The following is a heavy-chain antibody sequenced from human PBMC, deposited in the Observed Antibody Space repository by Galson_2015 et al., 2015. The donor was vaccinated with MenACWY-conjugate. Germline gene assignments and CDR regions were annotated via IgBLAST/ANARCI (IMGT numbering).Heavy chain of an antibody. D-gene: IGHD1-26*01. J-gene: IGHJ6*02. CDR2: ISPGDSNT. CDR3: ARHPPGGRGLDV. Sequence: QSGAEVKKSGESLKISCQGSGYSFTTYWIAWVRQMPGRGLEWVGLISPGDSNTSYSPSFQGQVTISADKSISTAYLQWSSLKASDTAMYYCARHPPGGRGLDVWGQGTTVTVSS. V-gene: IGHV5-51*01. CDR1: GYSFTTYW.